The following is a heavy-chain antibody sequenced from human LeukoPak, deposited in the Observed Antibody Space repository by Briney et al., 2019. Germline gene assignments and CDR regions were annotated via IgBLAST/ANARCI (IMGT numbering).Heavy chain of an antibody. Sequence: GGSLRLSCAASGFTFSTYAVSWVRQAPGMGLEWVSAISGGGDSTYYADSVQGRFTISRDNSKNTLYLQMNSLRAEDTAVYYCAKDPNGDYIGTFDIWGQGTMVTVSS. V-gene: IGHV3-23*01. J-gene: IGHJ3*02. CDR1: GFTFSTYA. CDR2: ISGGGDST. D-gene: IGHD4-17*01. CDR3: AKDPNGDYIGTFDI.